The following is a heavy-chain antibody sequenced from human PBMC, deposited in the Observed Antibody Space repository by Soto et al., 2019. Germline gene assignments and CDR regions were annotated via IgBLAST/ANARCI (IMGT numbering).Heavy chain of an antibody. CDR1: RFVVSRGC. CDR2: INDDGIST. CDR3: TWGPRCTSAGTGPF. Sequence: MHTGVASRFVVSRGCLNLGRQVPGKGPEWVSRINDDGISTNYADSVKGRFTISRDNAKNTLYLQMNALRVEDTAVYYCTWGPRCTSAGTGPFWGQGTLVTVSS. D-gene: IGHD6-13*01. J-gene: IGHJ4*02. V-gene: IGHV3-74*01.